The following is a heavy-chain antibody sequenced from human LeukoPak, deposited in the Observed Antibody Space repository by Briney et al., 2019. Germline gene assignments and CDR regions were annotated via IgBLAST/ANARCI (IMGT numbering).Heavy chain of an antibody. V-gene: IGHV4-38-2*02. CDR2: IYHSGST. Sequence: SETLSLTCTVSGYSISSGYYWGWIRQPPGKGLEWIGSIYHSGSTYYNPSLKSRVTISVDTSRNQFSLKLSSVTAADTAVYYCARLRLYCSSTSCSLGFDYWGQGTLVTVSS. D-gene: IGHD2-2*01. CDR1: GYSISSGYY. J-gene: IGHJ4*02. CDR3: ARLRLYCSSTSCSLGFDY.